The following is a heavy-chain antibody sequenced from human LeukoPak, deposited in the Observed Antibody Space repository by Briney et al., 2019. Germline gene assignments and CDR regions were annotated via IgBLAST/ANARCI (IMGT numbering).Heavy chain of an antibody. CDR3: ARDFEY. J-gene: IGHJ4*02. Sequence: SETLSLTCSVSGGFISSYYWSWIRQPAGKGLEWIGRIYTSGTTNYNPSLKSRLTMSIDTSKSQFSLKLSSVNAADTAVYYCARDFEYWGQGILVTVSS. V-gene: IGHV4-4*07. CDR2: IYTSGTT. CDR1: GGFISSYY.